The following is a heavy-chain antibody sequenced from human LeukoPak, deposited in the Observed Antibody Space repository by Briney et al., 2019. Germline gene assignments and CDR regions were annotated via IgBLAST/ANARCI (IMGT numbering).Heavy chain of an antibody. CDR2: ISSSGSTI. CDR3: AREVVVAAFFDH. V-gene: IGHV3-48*03. J-gene: IGHJ4*02. D-gene: IGHD2-15*01. CDR1: GFTFSSYE. Sequence: PGGSLRLSCAASGFTFSSYEMNWVRQAPGKGLEWVSYISSSGSTIYYADSVKGRFTISRDNAKNSLYLQMNSLRAEDTAVYYCAREVVVAAFFDHWGQGTLVTVSS.